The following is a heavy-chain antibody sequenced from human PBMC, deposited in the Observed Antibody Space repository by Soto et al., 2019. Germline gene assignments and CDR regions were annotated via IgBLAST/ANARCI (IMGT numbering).Heavy chain of an antibody. CDR1: GFTFSSYA. Sequence: EVQLLESGGGLVQPGGSLRLSCAASGFTFSSYAMSWVRQATGKGLEWVSAISGSGGSTYYADSVKGRFTISRDNSKNTLYLQMNSLRAEDTAVYYCAKDGRVVVAFDYWGQGTLVTVSS. CDR2: ISGSGGST. D-gene: IGHD2-15*01. J-gene: IGHJ4*02. V-gene: IGHV3-23*01. CDR3: AKDGRVVVAFDY.